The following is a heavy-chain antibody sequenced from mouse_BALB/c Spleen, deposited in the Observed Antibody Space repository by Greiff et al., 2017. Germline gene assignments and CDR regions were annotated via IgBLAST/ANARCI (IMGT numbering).Heavy chain of an antibody. CDR1: GFSLTSYG. V-gene: IGHV2-2*02. CDR3: ARNKEGQDWYFDV. CDR2: IWSGGST. J-gene: IGHJ1*01. D-gene: IGHD3-3*01. Sequence: VMLVESGPGLVQPSQSLSITCTVSGFSLTSYGVHWVRQSPGKGLEWLGVIWSGGSTDYNAAFISRLSISKDNSKSQVFFKMNSLQANDTAIYYCARNKEGQDWYFDVWGAGTTVTVSS.